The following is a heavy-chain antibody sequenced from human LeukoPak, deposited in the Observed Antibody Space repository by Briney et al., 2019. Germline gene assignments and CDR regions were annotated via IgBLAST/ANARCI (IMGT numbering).Heavy chain of an antibody. V-gene: IGHV3-23*01. CDR1: GFTFSSYA. CDR3: AKSIVSRITILGVVIANFDY. Sequence: GGSLRLSCAASGFTFSSYAMSWVRQAPGKGLEWVSAISGSGGSTYYADSVKGRFTISRDNSKNTLYLQMNSLRAEDTAVYYCAKSIVSRITILGVVIANFDYWGQGTLVTVSS. J-gene: IGHJ4*02. D-gene: IGHD3-3*01. CDR2: ISGSGGST.